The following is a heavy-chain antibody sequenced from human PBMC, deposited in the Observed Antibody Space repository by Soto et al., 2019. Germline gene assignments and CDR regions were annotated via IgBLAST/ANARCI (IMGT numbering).Heavy chain of an antibody. CDR2: IIPIFGTA. V-gene: IGHV1-69*13. J-gene: IGHJ5*02. D-gene: IGHD3-22*01. CDR3: AMHDEYSSGHIKNWFDP. CDR1: GGTFSSYA. Sequence: SVKVSCKASGGTFSSYAISWVRQAPGQGLEWMGGIIPIFGTANYAQKFQGRATITADESTSTAYMELSSLRSEDTAVYYCAMHDEYSSGHIKNWFDPWGQGTLVTVSS.